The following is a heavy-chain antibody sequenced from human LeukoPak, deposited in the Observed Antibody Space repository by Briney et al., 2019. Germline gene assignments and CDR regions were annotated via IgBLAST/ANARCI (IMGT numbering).Heavy chain of an antibody. CDR3: ARGIGFRGRCSGGSCYSDLSYYGMDV. Sequence: PGRSLRLSCAASGFTFSSYGMHWVRQAPGKGLEWVAVISYDGSNKYYADSVKGRFTISRDNSKNTLYLQMNSLRAEDTAVYYCARGIGFRGRCSGGSCYSDLSYYGMDVWGQGTTVTVSS. CDR2: ISYDGSNK. V-gene: IGHV3-30*03. CDR1: GFTFSSYG. J-gene: IGHJ6*02. D-gene: IGHD2-15*01.